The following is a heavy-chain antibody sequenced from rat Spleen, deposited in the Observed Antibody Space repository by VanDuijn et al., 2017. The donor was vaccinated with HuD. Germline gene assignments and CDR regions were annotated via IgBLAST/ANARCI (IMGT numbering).Heavy chain of an antibody. CDR1: GFSLTSNG. J-gene: IGHJ2*01. V-gene: IGHV2-13*01. CDR2: IWGNGDT. Sequence: QVQLKESGPSLVQPSQTLSLTCTVSGFSLTSNGVSWVRQPPGKGLEWMGVIWGNGDTNYNSLLKSRLSISRDTSKSQVFLKMNSLQTEDTATYYCAREGHNNHFDYWGQGVMVTVSS. D-gene: IGHD1-10*01. CDR3: AREGHNNHFDY.